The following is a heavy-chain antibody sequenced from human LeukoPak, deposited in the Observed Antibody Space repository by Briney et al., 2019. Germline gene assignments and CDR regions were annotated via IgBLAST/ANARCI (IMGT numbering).Heavy chain of an antibody. CDR3: ARSKVGATIDY. D-gene: IGHD1-26*01. CDR1: GYTFTSYG. CDR2: ISAYNGNT. V-gene: IGHV1-18*01. J-gene: IGHJ4*02. Sequence: ASVKVSCKASGYTFTSYGITWVRQAPGQGLEWMGWISAYNGNTNYAQNLQRRVSMTTDTSTSTAYMEVRSLRSDDTAVYYCARSKVGATIDYWCQGTLVTVSS.